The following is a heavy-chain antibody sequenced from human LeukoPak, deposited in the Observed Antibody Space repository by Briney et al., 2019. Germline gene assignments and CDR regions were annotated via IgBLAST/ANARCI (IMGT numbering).Heavy chain of an antibody. CDR1: GFTFSSYA. D-gene: IGHD3-3*01. CDR2: ISGSGGST. V-gene: IGHV3-23*01. J-gene: IGHJ4*02. CDR3: AKGMIFGVAPGY. Sequence: GGSLRLSCAAFGFTFSSYAMSWVRQAPGKGLEWVSAISGSGGSTYYADSVKGRFTISRDNSKNTLYLQMNSLRAEDTAVYYCAKGMIFGVAPGYWGQGTLVTVSS.